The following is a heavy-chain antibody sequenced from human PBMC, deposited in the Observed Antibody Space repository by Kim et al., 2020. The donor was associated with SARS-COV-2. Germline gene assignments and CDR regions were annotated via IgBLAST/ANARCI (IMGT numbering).Heavy chain of an antibody. CDR3: ARGFGSGSYYSP. V-gene: IGHV1-46*01. D-gene: IGHD3-10*01. J-gene: IGHJ5*02. Sequence: TYTQKFQGRVTTTRDTSKSTVYMELSSLTSEDTAVYYCARGFGSGSYYSPWGQGTLVTVSS.